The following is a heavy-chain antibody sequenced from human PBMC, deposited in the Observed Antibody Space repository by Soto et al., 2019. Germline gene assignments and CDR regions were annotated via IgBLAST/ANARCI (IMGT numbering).Heavy chain of an antibody. J-gene: IGHJ6*02. D-gene: IGHD3-10*01. CDR2: IVVGSGNT. CDR1: GFTFTSSA. Sequence: SVKVSCKASGFTFTSSAVQWVRQARGQRLEWIGWIVVGSGNTNYAQKFQERVTVTRDMSTSTAYMELSSLRSEDTAAYYCAAALLWFGELSYYYYGMDVWGQGTTVTVSS. CDR3: AAALLWFGELSYYYYGMDV. V-gene: IGHV1-58*01.